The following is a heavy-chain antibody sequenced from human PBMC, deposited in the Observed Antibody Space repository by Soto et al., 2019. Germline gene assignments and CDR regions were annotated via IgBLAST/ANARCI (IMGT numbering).Heavy chain of an antibody. V-gene: IGHV1-18*01. CDR3: ARDRGSSSWYEFDY. CDR1: GYTFTSNG. D-gene: IGHD6-13*01. CDR2: ISAYNGNT. J-gene: IGHJ4*02. Sequence: QVQLVQSGAEVKNPGASVKVSCKTSGYTFTSNGIIWVRQAPGHGLEWMGWISAYNGNTNYAQNFQGRVTMGRDTSTSTAYMELRSLRSDDTAVYYCARDRGSSSWYEFDYWGQGTLVTVSS.